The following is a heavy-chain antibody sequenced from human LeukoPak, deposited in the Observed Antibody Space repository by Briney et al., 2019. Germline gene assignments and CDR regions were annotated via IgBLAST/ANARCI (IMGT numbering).Heavy chain of an antibody. V-gene: IGHV3-74*01. Sequence: GGSLRLSCAASGFTFSSYWMHWVRQAPGKGLVWVSRINTDGSSTSYADSVKGRFTISRDNAKNSLYLQMNSLRAEDTAVYYCARELAGHYYGSGSSFDYWGQGTLVTVSS. CDR2: INTDGSST. CDR3: ARELAGHYYGSGSSFDY. D-gene: IGHD3-10*01. J-gene: IGHJ4*02. CDR1: GFTFSSYW.